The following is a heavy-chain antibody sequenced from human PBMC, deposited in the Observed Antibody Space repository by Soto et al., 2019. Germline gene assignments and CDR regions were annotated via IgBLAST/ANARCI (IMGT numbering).Heavy chain of an antibody. D-gene: IGHD2-8*01. CDR3: TRDLVLMLYATSKKGYYYGMDV. V-gene: IGHV3-49*03. Sequence: GSLRLSCTASGFTFGDYAMSWFRQAPGKGLEWVGFIRSKAYGGTTEYAASVKGRFTISRDDSKSIAYLQMNSLKTEDTAVYYCTRDLVLMLYATSKKGYYYGMDVWGQGTTVTVSS. J-gene: IGHJ6*02. CDR2: IRSKAYGGTT. CDR1: GFTFGDYA.